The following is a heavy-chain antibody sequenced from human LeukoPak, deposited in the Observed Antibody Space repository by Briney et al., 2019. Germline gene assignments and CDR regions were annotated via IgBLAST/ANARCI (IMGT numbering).Heavy chain of an antibody. Sequence: VGSLTLSCEDSGFTFRSYEMNWVRQAPGKGLEWIAYLSSSGSAFSYADSVKGRFTIARDNAKNSVYLEVNSLRADDTAVYYCARSARLMKGVVEVTALDDWGQGTLVTVSS. CDR3: ARSARLMKGVVEVTALDD. V-gene: IGHV3-48*03. CDR1: GFTFRSYE. D-gene: IGHD3-3*01. CDR2: LSSSGSAF. J-gene: IGHJ4*02.